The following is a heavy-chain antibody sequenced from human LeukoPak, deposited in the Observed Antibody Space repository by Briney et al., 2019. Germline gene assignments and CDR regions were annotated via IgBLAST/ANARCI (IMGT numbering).Heavy chain of an antibody. CDR1: GYTFTSYD. CDR3: ARRASISGYLYYYYYYGMDV. V-gene: IGHV1-8*01. CDR2: MNPNSGNT. J-gene: IGHJ6*02. Sequence: ASVKVSCKASGYTFTSYDINWVRQATGQGLEWMGWMNPNSGNTGYAQKFQGRVTMTRNTSISTAYMELSSLRSEDTAVYYCARRASISGYLYYYYYYGMDVWGQGTTVTVSS. D-gene: IGHD3-22*01.